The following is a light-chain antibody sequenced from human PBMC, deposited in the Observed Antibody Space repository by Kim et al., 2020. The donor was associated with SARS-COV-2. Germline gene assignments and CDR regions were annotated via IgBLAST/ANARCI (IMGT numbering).Light chain of an antibody. V-gene: IGLV3-1*01. CDR3: QAWDSSTAGV. CDR2: QDS. Sequence: VSPGQTARIPCSGDKLGDKYACWYQQKPGQSPVLVIYQDSKRPSGIPERFSGSNSGNTATLTISGTQAMDEADYYCQAWDSSTAGVFGGGTQLTVL. CDR1: KLGDKY. J-gene: IGLJ2*01.